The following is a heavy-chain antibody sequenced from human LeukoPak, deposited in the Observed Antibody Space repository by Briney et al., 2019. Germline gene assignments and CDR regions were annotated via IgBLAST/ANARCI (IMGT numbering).Heavy chain of an antibody. CDR3: ARERPGIDY. D-gene: IGHD1-1*01. CDR1: GFTFSSYD. Sequence: GGSLRLSCAASGFTFSSYDMNWVRQAPGKRLEWVSYISSSGSTIYYAGSVKGRYTISRDNAKNSLYLQMNSLRAEDTAVYYCARERPGIDYWGEGTLVTVSS. V-gene: IGHV3-48*03. J-gene: IGHJ4*02. CDR2: ISSSGSTI.